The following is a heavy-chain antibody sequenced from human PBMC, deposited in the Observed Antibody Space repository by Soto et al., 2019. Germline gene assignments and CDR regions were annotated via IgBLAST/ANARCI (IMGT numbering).Heavy chain of an antibody. Sequence: SETLSLTCGVSAGSISSAVHSWSWIRQPPGKGLEWIGYISPIGSTYFNPSLRSRVTISVDKSKSQFSLKLSSVTAADTAVYYCARINYSDTSGYYFFFDHWGQGIQVTAPQ. V-gene: IGHV4-30-2*01. CDR2: ISPIGST. CDR3: ARINYSDTSGYYFFFDH. D-gene: IGHD3-22*01. CDR1: AGSISSAVHS. J-gene: IGHJ4*02.